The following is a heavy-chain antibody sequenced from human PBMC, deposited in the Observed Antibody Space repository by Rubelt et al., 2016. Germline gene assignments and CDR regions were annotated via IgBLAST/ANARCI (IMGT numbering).Heavy chain of an antibody. Sequence: GGGLGQPGGSLRLSCTASGFAFSIYAMNWVRQAPGKGLEWVSAISGGGESTFYADSVKGRFTISRDNAKNSLYLRMNSLRAEDTAVYYCARGIALASDSWGQGTLVTVSS. CDR1: GFAFSIYA. V-gene: IGHV3-23*01. D-gene: IGHD6-19*01. J-gene: IGHJ5*01. CDR3: ARGIALASDS. CDR2: ISGGGEST.